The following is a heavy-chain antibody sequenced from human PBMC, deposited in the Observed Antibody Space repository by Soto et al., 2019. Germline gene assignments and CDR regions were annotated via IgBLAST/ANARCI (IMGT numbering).Heavy chain of an antibody. Sequence: PGGSLRLSCTASGFTFSSYSMNWVRQAPGKGLEWVSYIFSSSNGIYYADSVKGRFTISRDNAKNALYLQMNSLRDEDTAVYYCARDKYFYDGSGPMESDYYYYGMDVWGQGTTLTVSS. CDR2: IFSSSNGI. CDR1: GFTFSSYS. CDR3: ARDKYFYDGSGPMESDYYYYGMDV. V-gene: IGHV3-48*02. J-gene: IGHJ6*02. D-gene: IGHD3-22*01.